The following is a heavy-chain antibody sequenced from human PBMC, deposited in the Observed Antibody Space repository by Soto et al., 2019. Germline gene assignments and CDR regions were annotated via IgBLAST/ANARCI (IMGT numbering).Heavy chain of an antibody. Sequence: SETLSLTCNVSGGSIRSYYWSWIRQPAGKALEWIGRIYTSGTTNYNPSLKSRAPILVDTSKNQFSLKLSSVTAADTAVYYCAREGASGFGMDVWGQGTTVTVSS. CDR2: IYTSGTT. J-gene: IGHJ6*02. V-gene: IGHV4-4*07. CDR3: AREGASGFGMDV. D-gene: IGHD1-26*01. CDR1: GGSIRSYY.